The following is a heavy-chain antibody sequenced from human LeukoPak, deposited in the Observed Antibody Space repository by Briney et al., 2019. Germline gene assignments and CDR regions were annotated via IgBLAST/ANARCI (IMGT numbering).Heavy chain of an antibody. J-gene: IGHJ5*02. Sequence: ASVKVSCKASGYTFNNHYMYWVRQAPGQGLEWMGWISAYNGNTNYAQKLQGRVTMTTDTSTSTAYMELRSLRSDDTAVYYCARDQGYYDFWSGYFFRCWFDPWGQGTLVTVSS. V-gene: IGHV1-18*01. D-gene: IGHD3-3*01. CDR3: ARDQGYYDFWSGYFFRCWFDP. CDR2: ISAYNGNT. CDR1: GYTFNNHY.